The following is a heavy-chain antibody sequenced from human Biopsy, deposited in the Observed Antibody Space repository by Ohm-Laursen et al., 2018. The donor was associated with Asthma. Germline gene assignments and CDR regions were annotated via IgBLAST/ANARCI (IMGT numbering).Heavy chain of an antibody. CDR1: GFTFRSYA. CDR2: GGSYYDGGIK. J-gene: IGHJ4*02. D-gene: IGHD3-3*01. Sequence: SLRLSCAASGFTFRSYAMHWARQAPGKGLEWVAVGGSYYDGGIKYYADSVNGRLTVSRDDPKKTLYLQMNSLSPVDTAVYYCARNVREWYLPAFDFWGQGTLVTVSS. CDR3: ARNVREWYLPAFDF. V-gene: IGHV3-30-3*01.